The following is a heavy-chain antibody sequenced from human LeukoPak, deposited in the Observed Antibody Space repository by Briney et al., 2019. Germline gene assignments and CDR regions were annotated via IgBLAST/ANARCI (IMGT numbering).Heavy chain of an antibody. J-gene: IGHJ6*03. CDR1: GGTFSSYA. V-gene: IGHV1-69*05. CDR3: ARAGPRDYYMDV. Sequence: SVKVSCKASGGTFSSYAISWVRQAPGQGLEWMGGIIPTFGTANYAQKFQGRVTITTDESTSTAYMELSSLRSEDTAVYYCARAGPRDYYMDVWGKGTTVTVSS. CDR2: IIPTFGTA.